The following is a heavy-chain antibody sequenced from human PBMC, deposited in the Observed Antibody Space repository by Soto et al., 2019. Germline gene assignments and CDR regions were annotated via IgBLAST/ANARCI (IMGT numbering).Heavy chain of an antibody. V-gene: IGHV4-59*12. CDR1: GGSISSYY. J-gene: IGHJ4*02. D-gene: IGHD3-3*01. Sequence: SATLSLTCTVSGGSISSYYWSWIRQPPGKGLEWIGYIYYSGSTNYNPSLKSRVTISVDTSKNQFSLKLSFVTAADTAVYYCARAYYDFWSGYPYFDYWGQGTLVTVSS. CDR2: IYYSGST. CDR3: ARAYYDFWSGYPYFDY.